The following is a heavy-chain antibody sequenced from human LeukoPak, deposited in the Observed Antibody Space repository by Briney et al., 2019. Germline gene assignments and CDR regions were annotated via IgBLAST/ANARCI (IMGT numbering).Heavy chain of an antibody. CDR1: GFTFNSYA. Sequence: PGGSLRLSCAASGFTFNSYAMSWVRRAPGKGLEWVSAIRGDAGSTYYADSVKGRFTISRDNSKNTLYLQMNSLRADDTALYYCAKFGTDFRGYDYYFDYWGQGTLVTVSS. V-gene: IGHV3-23*01. CDR2: IRGDAGST. CDR3: AKFGTDFRGYDYYFDY. J-gene: IGHJ4*02. D-gene: IGHD5-12*01.